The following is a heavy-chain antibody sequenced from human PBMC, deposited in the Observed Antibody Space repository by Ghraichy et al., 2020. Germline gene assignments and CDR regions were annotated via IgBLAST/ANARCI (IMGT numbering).Heavy chain of an antibody. V-gene: IGHV3-7*01. CDR1: GFTFSSYW. Sequence: GGSLRLSCAASGFTFSSYWMSWVRQAPGKGLEWVANIKQDGSEKYYVDSVKGRFTISRDNAKNSLYLQMNSLRAEDTAVYYCARDYAAATYYYYYGMDVWGQGTTVTVSS. CDR2: IKQDGSEK. D-gene: IGHD6-13*01. CDR3: ARDYAAATYYYYYGMDV. J-gene: IGHJ6*02.